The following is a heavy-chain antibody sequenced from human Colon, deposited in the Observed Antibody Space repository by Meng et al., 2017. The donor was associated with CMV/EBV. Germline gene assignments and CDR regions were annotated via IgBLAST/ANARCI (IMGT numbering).Heavy chain of an antibody. CDR3: AGLYSYGPLIGYFDY. CDR1: GGSISSYY. CDR2: IYYSGST. V-gene: IGHV4-59*01. Sequence: GSLRLSCTVSGGSISSYYWSWIRQPPGKGLEWIGYIYYSGSTNYNPSLKSRVTISVDTSKNQFSLKLSSVTAADTAVYYCAGLYSYGPLIGYFDYWGQGTLVTVS. D-gene: IGHD5-18*01. J-gene: IGHJ4*02.